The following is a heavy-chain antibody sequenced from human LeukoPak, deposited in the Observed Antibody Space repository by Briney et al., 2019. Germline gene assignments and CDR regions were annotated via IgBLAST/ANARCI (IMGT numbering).Heavy chain of an antibody. CDR2: IYTSGST. V-gene: IGHV4-61*02. CDR1: GGSISSGSYY. Sequence: PSETLSLTCTVSGGSISSGSYYWSWIRQPAGKGLEWIGRIYTSGSTNYNPSLKSRVTISVDTSKNQLSLKLSSVTAADTAVYYCAREAPRYCSGGSCLDYWGQGTLVTVSS. J-gene: IGHJ4*02. D-gene: IGHD2-15*01. CDR3: AREAPRYCSGGSCLDY.